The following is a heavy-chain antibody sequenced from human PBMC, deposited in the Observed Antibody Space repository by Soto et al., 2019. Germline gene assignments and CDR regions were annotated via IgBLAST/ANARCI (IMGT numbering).Heavy chain of an antibody. D-gene: IGHD1-26*01. V-gene: IGHV3-48*02. J-gene: IGHJ3*02. CDR2: ISSSSSTI. Sequence: EVQLVESGGGLVQPGGSLRLSCAASGFTFSSYSMNWVRQAPGKGLEWVSYISSSSSTIYYADSVKGRFTISRDNAKNSLYLQMNSLRDEDTAVYYCARVSYSGSYYGGDAFDIWGQGTMVTVSS. CDR1: GFTFSSYS. CDR3: ARVSYSGSYYGGDAFDI.